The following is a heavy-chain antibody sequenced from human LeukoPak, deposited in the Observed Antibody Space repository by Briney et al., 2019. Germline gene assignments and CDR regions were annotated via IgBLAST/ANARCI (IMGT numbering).Heavy chain of an antibody. D-gene: IGHD5-12*01. Sequence: ASVKVSCKASGGSFSSYAISWVRQAPGQGLEWMGGIIPIFGTANYAQKFQGRVTITADESTSTAYMELSSLRSEDTAVYYCARVRVAPPSRYYFDYWGQGTLVTVSS. CDR3: ARVRVAPPSRYYFDY. J-gene: IGHJ4*02. CDR2: IIPIFGTA. CDR1: GGSFSSYA. V-gene: IGHV1-69*13.